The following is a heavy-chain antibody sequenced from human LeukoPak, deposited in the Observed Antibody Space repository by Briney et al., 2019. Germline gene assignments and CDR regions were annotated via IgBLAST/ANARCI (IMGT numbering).Heavy chain of an antibody. Sequence: PSETLSLTCTVSGYSISSGYYWGWIRQPPGKGLEWIGSIYHSGSTYYNPSLKSRVTISVDTSKNQFSLKLSSVTAADTAVYYCAADAYYYDSSGYPPDAFDIWGQGTMVTVSS. D-gene: IGHD3-22*01. CDR2: IYHSGST. CDR1: GYSISSGYY. J-gene: IGHJ3*02. CDR3: AADAYYYDSSGYPPDAFDI. V-gene: IGHV4-38-2*02.